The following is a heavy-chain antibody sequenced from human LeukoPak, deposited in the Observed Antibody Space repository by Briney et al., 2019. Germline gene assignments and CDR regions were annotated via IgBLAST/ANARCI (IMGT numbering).Heavy chain of an antibody. Sequence: SETLSLTCTVSGGSISSYYWSWIRQPPGKGLEWIGYICYSGSTNYNPSLKSRVTISVDTSKNQFSLKLSSVTAADTAVYYCARPSDGSTPYGYWGQGTLVTVSS. CDR1: GGSISSYY. V-gene: IGHV4-59*01. CDR2: ICYSGST. CDR3: ARPSDGSTPYGY. J-gene: IGHJ4*02. D-gene: IGHD2-2*03.